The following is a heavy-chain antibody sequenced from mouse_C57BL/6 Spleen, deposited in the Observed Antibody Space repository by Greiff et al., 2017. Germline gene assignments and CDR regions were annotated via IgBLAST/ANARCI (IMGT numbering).Heavy chain of an antibody. Sequence: VQLQQSGAELVKPGASVKMSCKASGYTFTSYRITWVKQRPGQGLEWIGDIYPGSGSTNYNEKFKSKATLTVDTSSSTAYMQLSSLTSEDSAVYYCASRNCYFDVWGTGTTVTASS. J-gene: IGHJ1*03. CDR1: GYTFTSYR. CDR2: IYPGSGST. CDR3: ASRNCYFDV. V-gene: IGHV1-55*01.